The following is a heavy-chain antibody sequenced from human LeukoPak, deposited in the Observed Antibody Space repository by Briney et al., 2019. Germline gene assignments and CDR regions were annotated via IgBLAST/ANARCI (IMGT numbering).Heavy chain of an antibody. Sequence: ASVEVSCKAFGYSFTNYYIHWVRLAPGQGLEWMGLLNPSGGTTTYAQKFQGRVTMTTDTSTSTAYMELRSLRSDDTAVYYCARDSEKTYYYDSSGYYPWWFDPWGQGTLVTVSS. J-gene: IGHJ5*02. D-gene: IGHD3-22*01. CDR2: LNPSGGTT. V-gene: IGHV1-46*01. CDR3: ARDSEKTYYYDSSGYYPWWFDP. CDR1: GYSFTNYY.